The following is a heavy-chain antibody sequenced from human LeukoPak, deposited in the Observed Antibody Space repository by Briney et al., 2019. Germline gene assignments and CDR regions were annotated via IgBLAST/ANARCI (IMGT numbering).Heavy chain of an antibody. D-gene: IGHD2-15*01. Sequence: SGTLSLTCTVSGGSVSTAGYFWNWIRQHPGKGLEWIGYIYYSGSTYYNPSLKSRVTISADTSTNQFSLNLSSVTAADTAVYYCARVSFHSGGPGPWGQGTLVTVSS. CDR1: GGSVSTAGYF. CDR3: ARVSFHSGGPGP. V-gene: IGHV4-31*03. CDR2: IYYSGST. J-gene: IGHJ5*02.